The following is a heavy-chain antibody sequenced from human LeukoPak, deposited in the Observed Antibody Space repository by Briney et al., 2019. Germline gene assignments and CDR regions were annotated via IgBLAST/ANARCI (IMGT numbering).Heavy chain of an antibody. D-gene: IGHD2-15*01. CDR3: ARDLIVVVVGPYGMDV. V-gene: IGHV3-33*01. CDR1: GFTFSSYG. J-gene: IGHJ6*02. CDR2: IWYDGSNK. Sequence: PGGSLRLSCAASGFTFSSYGMHWVRQAPGKGLEWVAVIWYDGSNKYYADSVKGRFTISRDNSKNTLYLQMNSLRAEDTAVYYCARDLIVVVVGPYGMDVWGQGATVTVSS.